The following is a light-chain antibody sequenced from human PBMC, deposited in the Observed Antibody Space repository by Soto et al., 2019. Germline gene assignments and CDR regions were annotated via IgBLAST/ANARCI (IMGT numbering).Light chain of an antibody. CDR1: SSDVGGYNY. CDR2: EVS. J-gene: IGLJ1*01. CDR3: CSYAGSDTPYV. Sequence: QSVLTRPASVSGSPGQSITISCTGTSSDVGGYNYVSWYQQHPGKAPKLMIYEVSNRPSGVSNRFSGSKSGNTASLTISGLQAEDEADYYCCSYAGSDTPYVFGTGTKVTVL. V-gene: IGLV2-14*01.